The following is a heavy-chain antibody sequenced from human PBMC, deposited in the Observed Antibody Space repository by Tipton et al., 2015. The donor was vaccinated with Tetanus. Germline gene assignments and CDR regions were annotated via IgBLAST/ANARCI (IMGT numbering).Heavy chain of an antibody. V-gene: IGHV4-59*01. J-gene: IGHJ2*01. CDR1: GGSISSYF. Sequence: TLSLTCSVSGGSISSYFWSWIRQSPGQGLEWIGLIYYSGSTSYNPSLKSRVTISVDTSKNQVSLKMTSVTAADTAVYYCASMTPVDWYFDLWGRGTLVTVSS. CDR2: IYYSGST. CDR3: ASMTPVDWYFDL. D-gene: IGHD4-23*01.